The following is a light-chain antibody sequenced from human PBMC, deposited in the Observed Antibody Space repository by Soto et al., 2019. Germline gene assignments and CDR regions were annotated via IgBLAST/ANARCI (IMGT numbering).Light chain of an antibody. J-gene: IGKJ4*01. CDR1: QDINNY. V-gene: IGKV1-33*01. CDR2: DAS. CDR3: QQYDNLPLT. Sequence: DIQMTHSLSALSAPEGDRVTITCQASQDINNYLNWYQQKSGKAPKLLIYDASDLETGVPSRFSGSGSGTDFTFTISSLQPEDIATYYCQQYDNLPLTFGGRAKVDIK.